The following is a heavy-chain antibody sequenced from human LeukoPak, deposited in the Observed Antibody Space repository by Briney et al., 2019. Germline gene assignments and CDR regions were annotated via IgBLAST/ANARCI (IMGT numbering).Heavy chain of an antibody. Sequence: SVKVSCKASGGTFSSYAISWVRQAPGQGLEWMGRIIPILGIANYAQKFQGRVTITADKSTSTAYMELSSLRSEDTAVYYCAREDYDSSGYYSWFDPWGQGTLVTVSS. J-gene: IGHJ5*02. CDR1: GGTFSSYA. CDR3: AREDYDSSGYYSWFDP. D-gene: IGHD3-22*01. CDR2: IIPILGIA. V-gene: IGHV1-69*04.